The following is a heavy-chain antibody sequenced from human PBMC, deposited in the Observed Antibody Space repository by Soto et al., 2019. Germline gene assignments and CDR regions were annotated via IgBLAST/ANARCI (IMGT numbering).Heavy chain of an antibody. CDR2: ILPIFGRP. CDR3: ARAPYEDYAVPEPNYFDS. Sequence: QVQLVQSGTEVQKPGSSVKVSCKASGGTFSTLAVSWVRQAPGQGLEWMGGILPIFGRPVYAQKFQGRVTITADESTSIVYMELSSLSSEDTAVYYCARAPYEDYAVPEPNYFDSWGQGTLVTVSS. V-gene: IGHV1-69*01. J-gene: IGHJ4*02. D-gene: IGHD4-17*01. CDR1: GGTFSTLA.